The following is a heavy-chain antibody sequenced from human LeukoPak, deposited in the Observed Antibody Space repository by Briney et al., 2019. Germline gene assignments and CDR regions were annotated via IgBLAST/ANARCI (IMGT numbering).Heavy chain of an antibody. Sequence: GGSLRLSCAASGFTFSNAWMSWVRQAPGKGLEWVGRIKSKTDGGTTDYAAPVKGRFTISRDDSKNTLYLQMNSLKTEDTAVYYYTTDPQAAGIDYWGQGTLVTVSS. CDR1: GFTFSNAW. V-gene: IGHV3-15*01. CDR3: TTDPQAAGIDY. D-gene: IGHD1-1*01. J-gene: IGHJ4*02. CDR2: IKSKTDGGTT.